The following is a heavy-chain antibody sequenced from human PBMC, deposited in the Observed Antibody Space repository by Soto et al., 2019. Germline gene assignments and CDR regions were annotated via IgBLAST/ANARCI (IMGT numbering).Heavy chain of an antibody. CDR2: INPSGGST. CDR1: GYTFTTYY. D-gene: IGHD2-15*01. Sequence: QVQLVQSGAEVKRPGASVKVSCKASGYTFTTYYMHGVRPAPGQGLEWLGIINPSGGSTTYAQKFQGRVTMTSDTSTSTVYLELSSLRSEDTAVYYCAMAGYCSGGTCFHGNCDYWGQGTLVTVSA. J-gene: IGHJ4*02. CDR3: AMAGYCSGGTCFHGNCDY. V-gene: IGHV1-46*01.